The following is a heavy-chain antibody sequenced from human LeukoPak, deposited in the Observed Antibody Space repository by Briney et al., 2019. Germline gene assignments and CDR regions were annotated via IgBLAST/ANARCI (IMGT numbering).Heavy chain of an antibody. CDR3: ARDIPGGASFLDQ. Sequence: GGSLRLSCAASGFTFNNYWMTWVRQAPGKGLEWVAHIHESGSYQNYVDSVKGRFTVSRDYTKSALYLQMSSLRAEDTAVYYCARDIPGGASFLDQWGQGTLVTVSS. CDR1: GFTFNNYW. V-gene: IGHV3-7*01. CDR2: IHESGSYQ. D-gene: IGHD5-18*01. J-gene: IGHJ5*02.